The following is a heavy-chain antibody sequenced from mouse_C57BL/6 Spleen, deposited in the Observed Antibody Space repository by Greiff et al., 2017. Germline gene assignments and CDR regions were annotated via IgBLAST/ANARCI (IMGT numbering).Heavy chain of an antibody. CDR1: GYSFTSYY. V-gene: IGHV1-66*01. Sequence: VQLQESGPELVKPGASVKISCKASGYSFTSYYIHWVKQRPGQGLEWIGWIYPGSGNTKYNEKFKGKATLTADTSSSTAYMQLSSLTSEDSAVYYCASSVLGLYAMDYWGQGTSVTVSS. CDR3: ASSVLGLYAMDY. J-gene: IGHJ4*01. CDR2: IYPGSGNT. D-gene: IGHD3-3*01.